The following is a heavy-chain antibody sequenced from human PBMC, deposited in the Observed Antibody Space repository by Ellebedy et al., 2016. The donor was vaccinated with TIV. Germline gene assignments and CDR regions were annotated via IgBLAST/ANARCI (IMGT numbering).Heavy chain of an antibody. Sequence: ASVKVSCKASGYTFTGYYMHWVRQAPGQGLEWMGWINPTTGGTSYAQKFQDRVTMTRDSSISTAYMELRRLRSDDTAVYYCARASPTLRYFDWQSRRHVWGQGTTVTVSS. CDR2: INPTTGGT. CDR1: GYTFTGYY. J-gene: IGHJ6*02. D-gene: IGHD3-9*01. CDR3: ARASPTLRYFDWQSRRHV. V-gene: IGHV1-2*02.